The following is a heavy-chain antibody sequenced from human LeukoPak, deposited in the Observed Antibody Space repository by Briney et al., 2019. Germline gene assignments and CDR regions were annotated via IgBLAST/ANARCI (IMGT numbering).Heavy chain of an antibody. CDR3: AKDFPPQSLTANWADY. CDR1: GFTFSSYA. V-gene: IGHV3-23*01. CDR2: ITGSGGST. J-gene: IGHJ4*02. Sequence: PGGSLRLSCAASGFTFSSYAMSWVRQAPGRGLEWVSAITGSGGSTYYADSVKGRFTISRDNPKNTLYLQMNSLRAEDTAVYYCAKDFPPQSLTANWADYWGQGTLVTVSS. D-gene: IGHD1-1*01.